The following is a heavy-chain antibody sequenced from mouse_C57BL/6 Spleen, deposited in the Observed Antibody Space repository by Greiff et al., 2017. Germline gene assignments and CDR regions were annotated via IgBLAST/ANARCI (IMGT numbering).Heavy chain of an antibody. CDR2: ISDGGSYT. Sequence: EVKLVESGGGLVKPGGSLKLSCAASGFTFSSYAMSWVRQTPEKRLEWVATISDGGSYTYYPDNVKGRFTISRDNAKNNLYLQMSHLKSEDTAMYYCARDREVVATEYFDVWGTGTTVTVSS. D-gene: IGHD1-1*01. V-gene: IGHV5-4*01. CDR1: GFTFSSYA. J-gene: IGHJ1*03. CDR3: ARDREVVATEYFDV.